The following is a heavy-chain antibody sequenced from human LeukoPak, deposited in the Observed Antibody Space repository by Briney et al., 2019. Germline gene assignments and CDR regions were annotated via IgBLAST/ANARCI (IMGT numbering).Heavy chain of an antibody. CDR1: GFTFSSYG. CDR3: ASTVTLDY. J-gene: IGHJ4*02. CDR2: ISYDGSNK. D-gene: IGHD4-17*01. Sequence: GGSLRLSCAASGFTFSSYGMHWVRRAPGKGLEWVAVISYDGSNKYYADSVKGRFTISRDNSKNTLYLQMNSLRAEDTAVYYCASTVTLDYWGQGTLVTVSS. V-gene: IGHV3-30*03.